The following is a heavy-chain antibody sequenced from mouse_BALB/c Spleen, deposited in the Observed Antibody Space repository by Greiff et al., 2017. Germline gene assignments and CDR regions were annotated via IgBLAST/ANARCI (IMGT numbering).Heavy chain of an antibody. D-gene: IGHD1-2*01. V-gene: IGHV1-14*01. CDR2: INPYNDGT. J-gene: IGHJ2*01. CDR1: GYTFTSYV. CDR3: AKGFITTATSYFDY. Sequence: EVQLQQSGPELVKPGASVKMSCKASGYTFTSYVMHWVKQKPGQGLEWIGYINPYNDGTKYNEKFKGKATLSSDQSSSTAYMELSSLTSEDSAVYYCAKGFITTATSYFDYWGQGTTLTVSA.